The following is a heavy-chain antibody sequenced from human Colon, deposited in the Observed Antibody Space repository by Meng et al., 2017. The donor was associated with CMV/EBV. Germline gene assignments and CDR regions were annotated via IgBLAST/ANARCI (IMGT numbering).Heavy chain of an antibody. D-gene: IGHD3-10*01. CDR1: GYTFTSYS. J-gene: IGHJ4*02. Sequence: CKASGYTFTSYSMNCVRQAPGQGLEWMGWINPNTGHPTYAQGFTGRFVFSLDTSVSTAYLQINSLKAEDTAVYYCAREGEDAYYNFDYWGQGTLVTVSS. CDR2: INPNTGHP. CDR3: AREGEDAYYNFDY. V-gene: IGHV7-4-1*02.